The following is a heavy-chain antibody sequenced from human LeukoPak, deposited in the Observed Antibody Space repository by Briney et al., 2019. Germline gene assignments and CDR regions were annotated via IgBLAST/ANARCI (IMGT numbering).Heavy chain of an antibody. CDR3: TTDRGIAVRPLFDY. CDR1: GFTFIKGW. D-gene: IGHD6-19*01. Sequence: GGSLRLSCTASGFTFIKGWMSWVRQAPGKGLEWVGRVKSKSDGGTIDYGAPVKGRFTISRDDSKNMLYLQMNSLQTEDTAVYYCTTDRGIAVRPLFDYWGQGTLVTVTS. CDR2: VKSKSDGGTI. V-gene: IGHV3-15*01. J-gene: IGHJ4*02.